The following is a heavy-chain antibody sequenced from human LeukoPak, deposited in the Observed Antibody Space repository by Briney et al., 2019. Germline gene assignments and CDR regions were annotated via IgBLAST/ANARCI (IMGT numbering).Heavy chain of an antibody. CDR3: AKDVVPDSGWDLDY. D-gene: IGHD6-19*01. CDR2: SYPSGDST. Sequence: GGSLRLSCAASGFTFNTFSMTWHRQGPGEGLEWVSSSYPSGDSTFYADSVKGRFTISRDNSRNTLYLQMSSLRTEDTAIYYCAKDVVPDSGWDLDYWGQGTLVTVSS. J-gene: IGHJ4*02. V-gene: IGHV3-23*01. CDR1: GFTFNTFS.